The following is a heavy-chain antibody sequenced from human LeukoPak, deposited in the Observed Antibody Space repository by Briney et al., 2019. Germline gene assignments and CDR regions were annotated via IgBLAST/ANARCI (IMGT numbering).Heavy chain of an antibody. J-gene: IGHJ4*02. CDR2: ITGSGDST. CDR1: GFIFRNYA. V-gene: IGHV3-23*01. D-gene: IGHD3-9*01. Sequence: GGSLRLSCEASGFIFRNYAMRWVRQAPGKGLERVSAITGSGDSTYYADSVKGRFTISRDNSKNTLYVEMNTLRAEDTAVYYCAKWGDYDILTGYYVSDFWGQGTLVTVSS. CDR3: AKWGDYDILTGYYVSDF.